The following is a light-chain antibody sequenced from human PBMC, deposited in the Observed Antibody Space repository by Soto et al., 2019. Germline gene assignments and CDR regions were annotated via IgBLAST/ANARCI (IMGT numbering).Light chain of an antibody. CDR1: QSVSTNY. V-gene: IGKV3-20*01. Sequence: EIMLTQSPGTLSLSPGERATLSCRDSQSVSTNYLACYQRKTGQAPTLLIYGAYSRATGIPDRFSGSGSGTDFTLTIHRLEPEDFAVYCCQQYGSSPPTFGQGTKVQIK. CDR3: QQYGSSPPT. CDR2: GAY. J-gene: IGKJ1*01.